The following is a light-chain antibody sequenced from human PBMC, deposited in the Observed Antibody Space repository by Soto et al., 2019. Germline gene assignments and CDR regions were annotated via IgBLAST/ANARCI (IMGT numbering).Light chain of an antibody. V-gene: IGKV1-5*03. CDR2: KAS. CDR1: QSISSW. J-gene: IGKJ1*01. Sequence: MTQSPATLSSTIENRVTITLRASQSISSWLAWYQQKPGKAPKFLIYKASSVESGAPSRFSCSGSGTEFTLTISSLQPDDFATYYCQQYNSYWTFGQGTKVDVK. CDR3: QQYNSYWT.